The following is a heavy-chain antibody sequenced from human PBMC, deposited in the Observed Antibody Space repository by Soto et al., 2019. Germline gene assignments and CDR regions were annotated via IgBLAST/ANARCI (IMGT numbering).Heavy chain of an antibody. CDR1: GFTFSSYG. Sequence: GGSLRLSCAASGFTFSSYGMHWVRQAPGKGLEWVAVISYDGSNKYYADSVKGRFTISRDNSKNTLYLQMNSLRAEDTAVYYCARKVSGAMTMTPPAFDIWGQGTMVTVSS. CDR3: ARKVSGAMTMTPPAFDI. V-gene: IGHV3-30*03. CDR2: ISYDGSNK. J-gene: IGHJ3*02. D-gene: IGHD3-3*01.